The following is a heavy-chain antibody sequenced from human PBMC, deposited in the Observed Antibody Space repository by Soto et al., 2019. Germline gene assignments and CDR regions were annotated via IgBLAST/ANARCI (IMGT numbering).Heavy chain of an antibody. Sequence: ASVKVSCKASGYTFTGYYMHWVRQAPGQGLEWMGWINPNSGGTNYAQKFQGWVTMTRDTSISTAYMELSRLRCDDTAVYYCARDRGSSWYRGADYYGMDVWGQGTTVTVSS. J-gene: IGHJ6*02. D-gene: IGHD6-13*01. CDR1: GYTFTGYY. V-gene: IGHV1-2*04. CDR3: ARDRGSSWYRGADYYGMDV. CDR2: INPNSGGT.